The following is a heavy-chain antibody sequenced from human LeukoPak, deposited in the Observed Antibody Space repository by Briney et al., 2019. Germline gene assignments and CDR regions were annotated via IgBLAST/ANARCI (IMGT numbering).Heavy chain of an antibody. V-gene: IGHV3-23*01. CDR2: ISGSGGST. CDR3: AKSSDIVATEEGLGAFDI. J-gene: IGHJ3*02. Sequence: GGSLRLSCAASGFTFSSYAMSWVRQAPGKGLEWVSAISGSGGSTYYADSVKGRFTISRDNSKNTLYLQMNSLRAEDTAVYCCAKSSDIVATEEGLGAFDIWGQGTMVTVSS. CDR1: GFTFSSYA. D-gene: IGHD5-12*01.